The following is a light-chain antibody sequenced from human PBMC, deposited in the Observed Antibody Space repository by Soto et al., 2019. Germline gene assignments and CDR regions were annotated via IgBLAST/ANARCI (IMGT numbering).Light chain of an antibody. CDR3: MQALQTPWT. Sequence: IVMTQSPLSLPVTPGEPASISCRSSQSLLHSSGYHFLDWYLQKPGQSPQVLIYLGSSRASGVPDRFSGSGSGTDFTLKISRVEAEDVGLYYCMQALQTPWTFGQGTKVEIK. J-gene: IGKJ1*01. V-gene: IGKV2-28*01. CDR2: LGS. CDR1: QSLLHSSGYHF.